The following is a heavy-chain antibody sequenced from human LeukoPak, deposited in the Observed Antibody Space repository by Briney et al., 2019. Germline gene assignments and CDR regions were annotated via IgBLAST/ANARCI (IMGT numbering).Heavy chain of an antibody. CDR2: IDFGGRII. Sequence: GGSLRLSCVASGFTSSSYEMNWARQAPGKPLEWFYYIDFGGRIINYADHVKGRFTISRDNAKNSVYLQMNSLRAEDTAVYYCARGIGLERRYFQFDYWGQGILVTVSS. V-gene: IGHV3-48*03. CDR3: ARGIGLERRYFQFDY. J-gene: IGHJ4*02. D-gene: IGHD1-1*01. CDR1: GFTSSSYE.